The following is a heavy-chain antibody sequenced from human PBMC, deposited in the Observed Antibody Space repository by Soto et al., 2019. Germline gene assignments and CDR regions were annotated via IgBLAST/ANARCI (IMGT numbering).Heavy chain of an antibody. CDR1: GFTLIELS. CDR3: ATSNYDRAMDV. J-gene: IGHJ6*02. V-gene: IGHV1-24*01. Sequence: QVQLGQSGAEVKKPGASVKVSCKVSGFTLIELSIHWVRQAPGKGLEWMGGFDPADGETIYAQNFQGRVTMTEDISTDTAYMELSSLRPEDTAVYYCATSNYDRAMDVWGQVTTVTVSS. D-gene: IGHD3-22*01. CDR2: FDPADGET.